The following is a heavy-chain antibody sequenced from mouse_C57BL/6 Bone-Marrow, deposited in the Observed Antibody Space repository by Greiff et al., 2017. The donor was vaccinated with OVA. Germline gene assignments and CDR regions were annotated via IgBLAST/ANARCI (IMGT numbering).Heavy chain of an antibody. CDR2: ISDGGSYT. J-gene: IGHJ2*01. Sequence: EVQVVESGGGLVKPGGSLKLSCAASGFTFSSYAMSWVRQTPEKRLEWVATISDGGSYTYYPDNVKGRFTISRDNAKNNLYLQMSHLKSEDTAMYYCARLGDYWGQGTTLTVSS. CDR3: ARLGDY. D-gene: IGHD4-1*01. CDR1: GFTFSSYA. V-gene: IGHV5-4*01.